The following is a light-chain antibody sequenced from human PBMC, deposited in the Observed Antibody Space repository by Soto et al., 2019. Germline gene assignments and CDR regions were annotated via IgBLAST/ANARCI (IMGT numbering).Light chain of an antibody. Sequence: QSALTQPASVSGSPGQSINISCTGTSSDVGGYNYVSWYQHHPGKAPKLXIYDVSNRPSGVSNPFSGSKSGNTASLXXSGLQPEDEADYYCSSYTTSNTRQIVFGTGTKLTVL. V-gene: IGLV2-14*03. CDR2: DVS. CDR3: SSYTTSNTRQIV. J-gene: IGLJ1*01. CDR1: SSDVGGYNY.